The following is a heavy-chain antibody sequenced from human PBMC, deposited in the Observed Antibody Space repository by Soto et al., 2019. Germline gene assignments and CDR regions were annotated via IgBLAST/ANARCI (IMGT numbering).Heavy chain of an antibody. CDR2: VFYSGAT. Sequence: SETLSLTCNVSGGPIKTGDYYWNWIRQPPGKGLEWIGYVFYSGATNYSPSLKSRAAISMDTSKNQFSLSLTSVTAADTAVYYCARAGFSYGHLLFWGQGIRVTVSS. J-gene: IGHJ4*02. D-gene: IGHD3-10*01. CDR3: ARAGFSYGHLLF. V-gene: IGHV4-30-4*01. CDR1: GGPIKTGDYY.